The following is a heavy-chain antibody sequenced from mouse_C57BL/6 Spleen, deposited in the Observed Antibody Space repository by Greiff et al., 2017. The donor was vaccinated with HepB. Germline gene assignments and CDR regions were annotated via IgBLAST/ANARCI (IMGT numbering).Heavy chain of an antibody. CDR2: INPSTGGT. CDR1: GYSFTGYY. D-gene: IGHD4-1*01. CDR3: ARRTGTPYFDV. V-gene: IGHV1-42*01. J-gene: IGHJ1*03. Sequence: EVQLQQSGPELVKPGASVKISCKASGYSFTGYYMNWVKQSPEKSLEWIGEINPSTGGTTYNQKFKAKATLTVDKSSITAYMQLKSLTSEDSAVYYCARRTGTPYFDVWGTGTTVTVSS.